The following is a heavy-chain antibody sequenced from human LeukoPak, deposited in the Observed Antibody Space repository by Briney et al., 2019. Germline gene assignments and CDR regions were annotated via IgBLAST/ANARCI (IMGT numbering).Heavy chain of an antibody. CDR1: GGSISSSDYY. J-gene: IGHJ5*02. V-gene: IGHV4-39*01. D-gene: IGHD5-18*01. CDR2: IYYSGGS. Sequence: SETLSLICTVSGGSISSSDYYWGWVRQPPGKGLEWIGNIYYSGGSYSSPSLESRVTISSDTSKNQFSVKLTSVTAADTAVYYCVRVGYAYGPVGNWFDPWGQGVLVTVSS. CDR3: VRVGYAYGPVGNWFDP.